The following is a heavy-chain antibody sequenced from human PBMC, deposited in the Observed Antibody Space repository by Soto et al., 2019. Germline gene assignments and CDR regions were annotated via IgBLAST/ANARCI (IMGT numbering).Heavy chain of an antibody. D-gene: IGHD3-10*01. J-gene: IGHJ6*03. V-gene: IGHV4-34*01. CDR1: GGSFSGYY. CDR2: INHSGST. CDR3: ARGLGSRVRGVIRGSGYYMDV. Sequence: SETLSLTCAVYGGSFSGYYWSWIRQPPGKGLEWIGEINHSGSTNYNPSLKSRVTISVDTSKNQFSLKLSSVTAADTAVYYCARGLGSRVRGVIRGSGYYMDVWGKGTTVTVSS.